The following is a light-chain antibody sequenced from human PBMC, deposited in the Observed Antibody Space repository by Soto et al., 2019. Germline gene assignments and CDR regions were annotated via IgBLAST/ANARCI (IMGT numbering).Light chain of an antibody. V-gene: IGKV3-20*01. CDR3: QQYGASVT. CDR1: QGVSSSY. CDR2: GAS. Sequence: EIVLTQSPGTLSLSPGEGATLSCRASQGVSSSYLAWYQHKPGQAPRLLIYGASSRASGIPDRFSGSGSETDFTLTINRLEPEDFAVYYCQQYGASVTFGPGTKVDLK. J-gene: IGKJ3*01.